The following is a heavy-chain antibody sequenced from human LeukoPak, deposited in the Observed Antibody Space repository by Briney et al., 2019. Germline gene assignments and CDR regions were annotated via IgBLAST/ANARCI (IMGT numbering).Heavy chain of an antibody. D-gene: IGHD4-17*01. Sequence: GGSLRLSCAASGFTFSDYSMNWVRQAPGKGLEWVSAISGSGGSTYYADSVKGRFTISRDNSKNTLYLQMNSLRAEDTAVYYCAKSTTVTTGMYYWGQGTLVTVSS. V-gene: IGHV3-23*01. CDR3: AKSTTVTTGMYY. J-gene: IGHJ4*02. CDR1: GFTFSDYS. CDR2: ISGSGGST.